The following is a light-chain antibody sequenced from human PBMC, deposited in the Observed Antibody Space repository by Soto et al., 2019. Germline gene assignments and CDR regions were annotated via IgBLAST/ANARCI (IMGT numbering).Light chain of an antibody. J-gene: IGKJ1*01. V-gene: IGKV1-5*01. CDR3: QQYYSYSRT. Sequence: DIQMTQSPSTLSASVGDRVTITCRASQTVSSWLAWYQQKPGKAPKLLIYDVSSLESGVPSRFSGSGSGTEFTLTISSLQPDDFATYYCQQYYSYSRTFGQGTKVDNK. CDR1: QTVSSW. CDR2: DVS.